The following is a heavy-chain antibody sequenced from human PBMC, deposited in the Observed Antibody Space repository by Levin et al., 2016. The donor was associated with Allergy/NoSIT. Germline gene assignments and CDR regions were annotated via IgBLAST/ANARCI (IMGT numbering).Heavy chain of an antibody. Sequence: WIRQPPGKGLEWVSSISSSSSYIYYADSVKGRFTISRDNAKNSLYLQMNSLRAEDTAVYYCARDLVPGQQLVRYFSTYYYGMDVWGQGTTVTVSS. D-gene: IGHD6-13*01. V-gene: IGHV3-21*01. CDR2: ISSSSSYI. CDR3: ARDLVPGQQLVRYFSTYYYGMDV. J-gene: IGHJ6*02.